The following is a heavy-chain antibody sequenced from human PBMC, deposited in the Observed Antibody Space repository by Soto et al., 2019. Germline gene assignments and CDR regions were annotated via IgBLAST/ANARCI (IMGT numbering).Heavy chain of an antibody. CDR3: AFLDTSLDFDF. Sequence: GESLKVPCKGAGDRCTSHWISWVSQMPGKGLEWMGRIDPSNSYTHYSPSFHGHVTISADNSISTAYLQWSNLRASDTAIYYCAFLDTSLDFDFWGQGTLVTVPS. CDR2: IDPSNSYT. CDR1: GDRCTSHW. D-gene: IGHD3-3*02. J-gene: IGHJ4*02. V-gene: IGHV5-10-1*01.